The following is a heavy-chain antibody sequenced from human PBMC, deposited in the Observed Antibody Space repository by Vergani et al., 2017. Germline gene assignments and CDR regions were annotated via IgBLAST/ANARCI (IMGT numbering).Heavy chain of an antibody. CDR3: GGRSDNYN. J-gene: IGHJ4*02. CDR2: IKNDGGKS. D-gene: IGHD1-1*01. Sequence: EVQVLQSGGDLVQAGGALKLFCVTSGINFRTHAMSWVRQPPGKGLEWVSTIKNDGGKSHYAEFMKGRFAIYRENSMNTLYLQMNSLRVEGTAVYYCGGRSDNYNWGQGALVTV. CDR1: GINFRTHA. V-gene: IGHV3-23*01.